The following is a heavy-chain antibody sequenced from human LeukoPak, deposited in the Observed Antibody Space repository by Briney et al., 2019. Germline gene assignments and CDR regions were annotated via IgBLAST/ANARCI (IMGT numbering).Heavy chain of an antibody. J-gene: IGHJ6*03. D-gene: IGHD5-18*01. CDR3: ATVGYSYGYGPTDTDV. CDR1: VGSFSVYY. V-gene: IGHV4-34*01. CDR2: SNHSVST. Sequence: PAETVSLTCAVDVGSFSVYYWSWIRHPPGKWLEWIGESNHSVSTNYNPSLKPRVTISADPSKNPFSLKMSSVTAADTAMYYCATVGYSYGYGPTDTDVSGKGTTVTVSS.